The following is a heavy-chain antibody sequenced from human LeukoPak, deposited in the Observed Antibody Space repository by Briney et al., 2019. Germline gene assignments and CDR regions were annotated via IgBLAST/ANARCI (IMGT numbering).Heavy chain of an antibody. Sequence: SETLSLTCTVSGDSISSGDYYWSWIRQPAGKGLEWIGRIPSSGSTNYNPSLKSRVTISVDTSKNQFSLKLSSVTAADTAVYFCARGPYAYDSSGAFDIWGQGTMVTVSS. CDR3: ARGPYAYDSSGAFDI. J-gene: IGHJ3*02. CDR2: IPSSGST. CDR1: GDSISSGDYY. V-gene: IGHV4-61*02. D-gene: IGHD3-22*01.